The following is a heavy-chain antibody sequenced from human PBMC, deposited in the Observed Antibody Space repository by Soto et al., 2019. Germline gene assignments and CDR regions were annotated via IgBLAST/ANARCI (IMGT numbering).Heavy chain of an antibody. CDR3: ARDYVGWSALWDY. J-gene: IGHJ4*02. D-gene: IGHD3-16*01. V-gene: IGHV3-11*05. Sequence: QVQLLESGGGLVKPGGSLRLSCVASGFNFNDYYMSWIRQAPGKGLEWVAYISTTSTYTNYADSVRGRFTVSRDNAKNSVYLQMRNLTADDTAVYYCARDYVGWSALWDYRGEGVLVTVSS. CDR2: ISTTSTYT. CDR1: GFNFNDYY.